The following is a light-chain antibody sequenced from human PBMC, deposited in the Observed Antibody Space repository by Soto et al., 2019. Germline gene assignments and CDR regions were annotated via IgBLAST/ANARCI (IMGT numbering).Light chain of an antibody. Sequence: QSALTQPASVSGSPGQSITISCTGTTSDIGDYNYVSWCQQHPGKAPKLMIYDVTNRPSGVSNRFSGSKSGNTASLTISGLQAEDEADYYCCSYPSNTVIFGGGTKLTVL. V-gene: IGLV2-14*03. CDR3: CSYPSNTVI. J-gene: IGLJ2*01. CDR1: TSDIGDYNY. CDR2: DVT.